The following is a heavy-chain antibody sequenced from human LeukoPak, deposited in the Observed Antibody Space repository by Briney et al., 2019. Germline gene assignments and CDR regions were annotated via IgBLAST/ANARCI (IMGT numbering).Heavy chain of an antibody. D-gene: IGHD1/OR15-1a*01. CDR3: ARGRNNAFDI. J-gene: IGHJ3*02. V-gene: IGHV6-1*01. CDR1: GDSVSSSRDA. Sequence: SQTLSLTCAISGDSVSSSRDAWNWIRQSPSRGLEWLGRTYYRSNDYAVSVKTRRTINVDTSKNQVSLQLSSVTPEDTAVYYCARGRNNAFDIWGQGTMVTVS. CDR2: TYYRSN.